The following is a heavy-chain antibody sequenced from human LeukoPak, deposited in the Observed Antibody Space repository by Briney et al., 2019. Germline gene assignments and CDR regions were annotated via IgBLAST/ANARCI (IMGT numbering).Heavy chain of an antibody. V-gene: IGHV3-30*04. CDR3: TREGRFKAQHLFDY. D-gene: IGHD2-2*01. J-gene: IGHJ4*02. CDR1: DFPFIGYT. CDR2: IPYDGSQN. Sequence: GGSLRLSCAASDFPFIGYTMHWVRQAPGKGLEWVAGIPYDGSQNSYADSVKGRFSISRDNSKSALYLQLSSLRPEDTAVYNCTREGRFKAQHLFDYWGQGTMVTVSS.